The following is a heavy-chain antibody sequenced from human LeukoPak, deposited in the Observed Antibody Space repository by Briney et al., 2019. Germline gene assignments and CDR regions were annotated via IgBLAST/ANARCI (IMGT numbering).Heavy chain of an antibody. D-gene: IGHD3-22*01. J-gene: IGHJ3*02. CDR3: ARGQNNYYDSSGYPDAFDI. CDR1: GFTFSSYG. CDR2: IRHDGRNK. Sequence: GGSLRLSCAASGFTFSSYGMHWIRQAPGKGLEWVAFIRHDGRNKYYADSVKGRFTISRDNAKNSLYLQMNSLRAEDTAVYYCARGQNNYYDSSGYPDAFDIWGQGTMVTVSS. V-gene: IGHV3-30*02.